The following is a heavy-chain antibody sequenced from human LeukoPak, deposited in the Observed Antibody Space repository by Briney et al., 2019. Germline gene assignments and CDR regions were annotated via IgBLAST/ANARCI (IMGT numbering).Heavy chain of an antibody. D-gene: IGHD6-13*01. Sequence: GSLRLSCAASGFTFSDYYMSWIRRAPGKGLEWVSYISSSGSPIYYADSVKGRFTISRDNAKNSLFLQMNSLRAEDTAMYYCARDRAIAAAEGPSDYWGQGTLVTVSS. CDR3: ARDRAIAAAEGPSDY. J-gene: IGHJ4*02. CDR1: GFTFSDYY. CDR2: ISSSGSPI. V-gene: IGHV3-11*01.